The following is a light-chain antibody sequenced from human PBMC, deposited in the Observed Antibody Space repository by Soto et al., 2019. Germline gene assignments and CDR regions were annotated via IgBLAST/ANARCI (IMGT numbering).Light chain of an antibody. J-gene: IGKJ1*01. CDR1: QSVSSTY. Sequence: PGERATLSCRASQSVSSTYLAWYQQKPGQAPRPLISAASSRATGTPDRFSGSGSGPDFTLTISRLEPEDFAVYYCQQYGSSRWTFGQGTKVEIK. V-gene: IGKV3-20*01. CDR2: AAS. CDR3: QQYGSSRWT.